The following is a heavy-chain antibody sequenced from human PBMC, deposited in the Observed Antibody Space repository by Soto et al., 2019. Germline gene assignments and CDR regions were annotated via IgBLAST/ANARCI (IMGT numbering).Heavy chain of an antibody. J-gene: IGHJ4*02. CDR2: IYYSGST. Sequence: STETLSLTCTVSGGSVSSGSYYWSWIRQPPGKGLEWIGYIYYSGSTNYNPSLKSRVTISVDTSKNQFSLKLSSVTAADTAVYYCARHEYSRRWYLRYYFDYWGQGPLVTVYS. V-gene: IGHV4-61*01. CDR3: ARHEYSRRWYLRYYFDY. D-gene: IGHD6-13*01. CDR1: GGSVSSGSYY.